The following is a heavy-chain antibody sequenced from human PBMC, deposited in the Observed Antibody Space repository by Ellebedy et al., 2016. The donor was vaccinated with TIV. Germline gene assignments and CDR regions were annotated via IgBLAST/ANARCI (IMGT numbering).Heavy chain of an antibody. CDR3: ARAEEWLVHPFDY. CDR2: ISYDGSTK. V-gene: IGHV3-30*04. D-gene: IGHD6-19*01. CDR1: GFTLSSYS. Sequence: GESLKISCVASGFTLSSYSMHWVRQAPGKGLEWMAVISYDGSTKYYADSVKGRLTLSRDNAKKTLDLQMDGLRVEDTAVYYCARAEEWLVHPFDYWGQGILVTVSS. J-gene: IGHJ4*02.